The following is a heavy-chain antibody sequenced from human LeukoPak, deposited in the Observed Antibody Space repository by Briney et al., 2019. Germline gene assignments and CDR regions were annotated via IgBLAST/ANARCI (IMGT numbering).Heavy chain of an antibody. CDR3: TTSNDFWSGYYLGVPPIDY. J-gene: IGHJ4*02. V-gene: IGHV3-73*01. D-gene: IGHD3-3*01. CDR1: GFTFSGSA. CDR2: IRSKANSYAT. Sequence: GSLRLSCAASGFTFSGSAMHWVRQASGKGLEWVGRIRSKANSYATAYAASVKGRFTISRDDSKNTAYLQMNSLKTEDTAVYYCTTSNDFWSGYYLGVPPIDYWGQGTLVTVSS.